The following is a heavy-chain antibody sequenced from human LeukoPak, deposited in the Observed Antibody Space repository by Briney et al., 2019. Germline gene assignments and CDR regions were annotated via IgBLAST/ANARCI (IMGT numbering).Heavy chain of an antibody. J-gene: IGHJ3*02. CDR3: ARVQQLLTYDAFDI. CDR1: GGSISSSSYY. V-gene: IGHV4-39*01. D-gene: IGHD6-13*01. Sequence: SETLSLTCTVSGGSISSSSYYWGWIRQPPGKGLEWIGSIYYSGSTYYNPSLKSRVTMSVDTSKNQFSLKLSSVAAADTAVYYCARVQQLLTYDAFDIWGQGTMVTVSS. CDR2: IYYSGST.